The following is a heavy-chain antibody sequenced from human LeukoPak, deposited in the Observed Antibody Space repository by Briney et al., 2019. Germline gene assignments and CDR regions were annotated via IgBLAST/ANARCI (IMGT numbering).Heavy chain of an antibody. CDR3: AKGFGGMITFGGVPGY. J-gene: IGHJ4*02. D-gene: IGHD3-16*01. CDR1: GFTFSSYA. CDR2: ISGSGGST. V-gene: IGHV3-23*01. Sequence: GGSLRLSCADSGFTFSSYAMRWVRQAPGEGLEWVSAISGSGGSTYYADSVKGRFAISRDNSKNTLYLQMNSLRAEDTAVYYCAKGFGGMITFGGVPGYWGQGTLVTVSS.